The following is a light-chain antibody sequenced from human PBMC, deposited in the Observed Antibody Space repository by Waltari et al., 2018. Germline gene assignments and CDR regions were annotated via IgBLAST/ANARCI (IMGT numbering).Light chain of an antibody. Sequence: QSVLTQPPSASGTPGQRVTISCSGSYSNIGSNAINWYQHLPGTAPKLLIYNNKQRPSGVPARFSGSKSGTSASLAISGLQSEDEADYYCAAWDDSLNGHVVFGGGTKLTVL. V-gene: IGLV1-44*01. CDR2: NNK. CDR3: AAWDDSLNGHVV. CDR1: YSNIGSNA. J-gene: IGLJ2*01.